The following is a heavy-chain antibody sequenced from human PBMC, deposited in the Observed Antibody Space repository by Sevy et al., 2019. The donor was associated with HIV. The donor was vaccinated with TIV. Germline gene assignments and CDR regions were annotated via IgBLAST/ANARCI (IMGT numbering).Heavy chain of an antibody. CDR1: GGSISRSNYY. Sequence: SETLSLTCTVSGGSISRSNYYWSWIRQHPGEGLEWIGYIYYSGTTYYNPSLKSRVTISIDTSNNHFSLKLSSVTAADTAVYYCGGGGGGGYGDFDYWGQGTLVTVSS. CDR3: GGGGGGGYGDFDY. CDR2: IYYSGTT. V-gene: IGHV4-31*03. J-gene: IGHJ4*02. D-gene: IGHD4-17*01.